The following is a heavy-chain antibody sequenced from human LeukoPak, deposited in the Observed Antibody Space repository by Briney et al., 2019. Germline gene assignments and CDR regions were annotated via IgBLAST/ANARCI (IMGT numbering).Heavy chain of an antibody. V-gene: IGHV4-39*01. D-gene: IGHD3-3*01. Sequence: SETLSLTCTVSGGSISSSSYYWGWIRQPPGKGLEWIGSIYYSGSTYYNPSLKSRVTISVDTSKNQFSLKLSSVTAADTAVYYCARGAQFADYDFWSGSPAFHAFDIWGQGTMVTVSS. J-gene: IGHJ3*02. CDR1: GGSISSSSYY. CDR2: IYYSGST. CDR3: ARGAQFADYDFWSGSPAFHAFDI.